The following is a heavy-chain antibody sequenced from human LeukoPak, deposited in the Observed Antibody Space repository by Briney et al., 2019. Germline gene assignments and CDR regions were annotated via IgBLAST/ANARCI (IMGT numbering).Heavy chain of an antibody. D-gene: IGHD1-26*01. V-gene: IGHV1-69*13. Sequence: ASVKVSCKASGGTFSSYAISWVRQAPGQGLEWMGRIIPIFGTANYAQKFQGRVTITADESTSTAYMELSSLRSEDTAVYYCARVSSGESFNSPFDYWGQGTLVTVSS. CDR2: IIPIFGTA. CDR1: GGTFSSYA. CDR3: ARVSSGESFNSPFDY. J-gene: IGHJ4*02.